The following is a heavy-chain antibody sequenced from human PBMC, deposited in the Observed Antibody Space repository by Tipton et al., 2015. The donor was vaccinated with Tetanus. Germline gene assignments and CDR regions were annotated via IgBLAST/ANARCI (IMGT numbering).Heavy chain of an antibody. Sequence: LRLSCTVSGASVRAGDYSWNWIRQPPGKGLEWLAYVSYSGRTNSNYFLKSRITVSQDASKNHFSLRLTSVTAADTAVYYCARANYDFPKKGPFDSWGQGTLVIVSS. V-gene: IGHV4-61*03. D-gene: IGHD3-3*01. CDR3: ARANYDFPKKGPFDS. J-gene: IGHJ4*02. CDR2: VSYSGRT. CDR1: GASVRAGDYS.